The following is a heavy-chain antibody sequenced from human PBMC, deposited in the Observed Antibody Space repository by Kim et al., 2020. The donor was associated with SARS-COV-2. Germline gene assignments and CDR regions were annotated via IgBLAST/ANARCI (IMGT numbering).Heavy chain of an antibody. V-gene: IGHV1-69*13. CDR2: IIPIFGTA. CDR1: GGTFSSYA. Sequence: SVKVSCKASGGTFSSYAISWVRQAPGQGLEWMGGIIPIFGTANYAQKFQGRVTITADESTSTAYMELSSLRSEDTAVYYCAREAKGSVPAAFDIWGQGTMVTVSS. D-gene: IGHD3-10*01. J-gene: IGHJ3*02. CDR3: AREAKGSVPAAFDI.